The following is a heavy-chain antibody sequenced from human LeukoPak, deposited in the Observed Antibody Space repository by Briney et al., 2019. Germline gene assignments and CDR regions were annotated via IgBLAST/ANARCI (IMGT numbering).Heavy chain of an antibody. J-gene: IGHJ4*02. CDR3: ARDSEWDYFDY. D-gene: IGHD2-8*01. Sequence: GGSLRLSCAASGFTFSSYAMSWVRQAPGKGLEWVAVIWYDGSNKYYADSVKGRFTISRDNSKNTLYLQMNSLRAEDTAVYYCARDSEWDYFDYWGQGTLVTVSS. CDR2: IWYDGSNK. CDR1: GFTFSSYA. V-gene: IGHV3-33*08.